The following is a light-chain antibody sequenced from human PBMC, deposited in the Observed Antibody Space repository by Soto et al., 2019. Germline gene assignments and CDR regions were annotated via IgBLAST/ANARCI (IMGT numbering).Light chain of an antibody. CDR1: KLGGKY. CDR3: QAWDRSVV. V-gene: IGLV3-1*01. CDR2: DDS. Sequence: SYELTQPPSVSVSPGQTASMTCSGDKLGGKYVCWYQQKPVQSPVLVIYDDSKRPSGIPERFSGSNSGNTATLTISGTQAMDEADYYCQAWDRSVVFGGGTKLTVL. J-gene: IGLJ2*01.